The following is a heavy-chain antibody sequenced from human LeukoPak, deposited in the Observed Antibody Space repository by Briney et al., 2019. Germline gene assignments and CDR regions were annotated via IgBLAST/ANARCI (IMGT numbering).Heavy chain of an antibody. J-gene: IGHJ4*02. Sequence: GGSLRLSCAASGWTVTNNYWNWVRQPPGKGPEWISLIYTNGDTQYANSVKGRFTFSRDNSKNTLYLQMNSLRAEDTAIYYCVYGDYPLTYWGQGTLVSVSS. CDR2: IYTNGDT. V-gene: IGHV3-66*01. CDR3: VYGDYPLTY. CDR1: GWTVTNNY. D-gene: IGHD4-17*01.